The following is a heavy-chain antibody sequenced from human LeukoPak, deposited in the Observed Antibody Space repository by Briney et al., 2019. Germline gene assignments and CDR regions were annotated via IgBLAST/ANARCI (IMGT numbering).Heavy chain of an antibody. CDR2: IYYSGST. Sequence: SETLSLTCTVSGGSISSYYWSWIRQPPGKGLEWIGYIYYSGSTNYNPSLKSRVTISVDTSKNQFSLKLSSVTAADTAVYYCARDRHSSGYIIDYWGQGTLVTVSS. V-gene: IGHV4-59*01. J-gene: IGHJ4*02. CDR3: ARDRHSSGYIIDY. D-gene: IGHD3-22*01. CDR1: GGSISSYY.